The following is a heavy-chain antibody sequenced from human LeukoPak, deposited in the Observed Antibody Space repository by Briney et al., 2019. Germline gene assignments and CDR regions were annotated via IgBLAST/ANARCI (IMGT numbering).Heavy chain of an antibody. CDR3: ARGPKGHFDY. V-gene: IGHV4-59*01. CDR1: GVSISSSY. Sequence: SETLSLTCTVSGVSISSSYWSWIRQPPGKGLEWIGYIYYSGSTSYNPSLKSRVTISLDTSKNQFSLKLSSVTAADTAVYYCARGPKGHFDYWGQGTLVTVSS. CDR2: IYYSGST. J-gene: IGHJ4*02.